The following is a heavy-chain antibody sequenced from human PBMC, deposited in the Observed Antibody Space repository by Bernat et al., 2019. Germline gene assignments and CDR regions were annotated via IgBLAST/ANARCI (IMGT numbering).Heavy chain of an antibody. CDR3: GRGCPYYYDSSGYYSYFDY. V-gene: IGHV4-39*07. D-gene: IGHD3-22*01. Sequence: QLQLQESGPGLVKPSETLSLTCTVSAGSISSHNYFWGWIREPPGKGLEWIGEINHSGSTNYNPSLKSRVTISVDTTKNQYSLKLSTVTAADTAVYYCGRGCPYYYDSSGYYSYFDYWGQGTLVTVSS. CDR2: INHSGST. CDR1: AGSISSHNYF. J-gene: IGHJ4*02.